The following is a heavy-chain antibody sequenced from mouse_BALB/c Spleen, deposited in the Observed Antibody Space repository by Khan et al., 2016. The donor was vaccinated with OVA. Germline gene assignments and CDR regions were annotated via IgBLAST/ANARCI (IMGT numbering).Heavy chain of an antibody. Sequence: VPLKQSGPELVKPGASVKVSCKASGYSFPDYNMFWVKHSHGKSLEWIGYIDPYNGGNTYNQKFKGKATLTVDKSSSTAFMHLNSLTSEDSAVYYCALIYYYGSGFDYWGQGTTVTVSS. D-gene: IGHD1-1*01. V-gene: IGHV1S135*01. J-gene: IGHJ2*01. CDR1: GYSFPDYN. CDR3: ALIYYYGSGFDY. CDR2: IDPYNGGN.